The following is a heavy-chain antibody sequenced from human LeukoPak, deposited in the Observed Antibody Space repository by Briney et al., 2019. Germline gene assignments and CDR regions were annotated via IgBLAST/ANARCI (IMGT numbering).Heavy chain of an antibody. CDR1: GFTFSDYW. V-gene: IGHV3-23*01. Sequence: GGSLRLSCATSGFTFSDYWMHWVRQAPGKGLEWVSAISGSGGSTYYADSVKGRFTISRDNSKNTLYLQMNSLRAEDTAVYHCAKEYSSGWYHYPYFDYWGQGTLVTVSS. J-gene: IGHJ4*02. D-gene: IGHD6-19*01. CDR2: ISGSGGST. CDR3: AKEYSSGWYHYPYFDY.